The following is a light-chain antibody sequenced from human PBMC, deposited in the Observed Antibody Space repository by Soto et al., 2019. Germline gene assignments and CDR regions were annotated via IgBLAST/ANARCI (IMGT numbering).Light chain of an antibody. CDR2: EVT. J-gene: IGLJ1*01. V-gene: IGLV2-8*01. Sequence: QSALAQPPSASLSPGHSVTISCTGTRSDVGRYNYVSWYQLHPGKVPKLLIYEVTKRPSGIPDRFSGSKSGNTASLTVSGLQAEDEADYYCSSFVGSNIFVFGSGTKVTVL. CDR3: SSFVGSNIFV. CDR1: RSDVGRYNY.